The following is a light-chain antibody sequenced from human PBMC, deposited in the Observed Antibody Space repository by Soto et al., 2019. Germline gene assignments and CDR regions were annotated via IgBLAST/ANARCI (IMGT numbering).Light chain of an antibody. J-gene: IGLJ2*01. CDR1: SSDVGGYNY. Sequence: QSALTQPASVSGSPGPSITISCTGTSSDVGGYNYVSWYQQHPGKAPKLMIYDVSNRPSGVSNRFSGSKSGNTASLTISGLQAEDEADYYCSSYTSSSTAVFGGGTKVTVL. V-gene: IGLV2-14*01. CDR2: DVS. CDR3: SSYTSSSTAV.